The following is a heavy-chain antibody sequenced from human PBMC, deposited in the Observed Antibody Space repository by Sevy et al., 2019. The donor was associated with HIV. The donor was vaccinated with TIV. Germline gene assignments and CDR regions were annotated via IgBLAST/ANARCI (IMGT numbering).Heavy chain of an antibody. CDR2: INHSGRT. CDR1: GGSFSGYY. V-gene: IGHV4-34*01. CDR3: ARGPSITIFGVVGKNWFDP. D-gene: IGHD3-3*01. Sequence: SETLSLTCAVYGGSFSGYYWSWIRQPPGNGLEWIGEINHSGRTNYNPSLKSRVTISVDTSKNQFSLKLSSVTAADTAVYYCARGPSITIFGVVGKNWFDPWGQGTLVTVSS. J-gene: IGHJ5*02.